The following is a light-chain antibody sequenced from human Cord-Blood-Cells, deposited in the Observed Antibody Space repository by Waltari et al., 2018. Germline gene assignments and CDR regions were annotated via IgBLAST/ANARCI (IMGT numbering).Light chain of an antibody. CDR3: QQSYSTPFT. Sequence: DIQMTQSPSSLSASVGDRVTITCRASQSISSYLNWYQQKPGKAPKLLIYAASSLQSGFPSRFRGSGSGTDFTLTISSLQPEDFATYYCQQSYSTPFTFGPGTKVDIK. CDR2: AAS. CDR1: QSISSY. V-gene: IGKV1-39*01. J-gene: IGKJ3*01.